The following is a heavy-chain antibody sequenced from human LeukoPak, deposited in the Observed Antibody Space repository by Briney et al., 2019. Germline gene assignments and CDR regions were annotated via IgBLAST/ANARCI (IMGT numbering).Heavy chain of an antibody. Sequence: SETLSLTCTVSGGSISSYYWSWIRQPPGKGLEWIGYIYYSGSTNYNPSLKSRVTISVDTSKNQFSLKLSSVTAADTAVYYCARRKGYCGGGSCHGWFDPWGQGTLVTVSS. D-gene: IGHD2-15*01. CDR1: GGSISSYY. CDR2: IYYSGST. CDR3: ARRKGYCGGGSCHGWFDP. V-gene: IGHV4-59*08. J-gene: IGHJ5*02.